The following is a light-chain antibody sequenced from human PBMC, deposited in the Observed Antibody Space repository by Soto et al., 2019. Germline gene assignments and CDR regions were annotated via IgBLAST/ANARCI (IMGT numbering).Light chain of an antibody. V-gene: IGKV3-15*01. Sequence: EIVMTQSPATLSASPGERVTLSCRASQSVRSNLAWSQQKSGQAPNLLIYGASTRAAGVPDRFSGSGSGTEFTLTISSLQSEDFAVYYCQHYDHWPLAFGQGTKVEIK. J-gene: IGKJ1*01. CDR3: QHYDHWPLA. CDR1: QSVRSN. CDR2: GAS.